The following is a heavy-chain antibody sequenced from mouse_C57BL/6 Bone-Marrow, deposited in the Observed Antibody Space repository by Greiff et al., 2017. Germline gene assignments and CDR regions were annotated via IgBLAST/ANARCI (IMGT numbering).Heavy chain of an antibody. Sequence: EVKLMESGAELVRPGASVKLSCTASGFNIKDDYMHWVKQRPEQGLEWIGWIDPENGDTEYASKFQGKATITADTSSNTAYLQLSSLTSEDTAVYYCTHQLRLRFAYWGQGTLVTVSA. CDR1: GFNIKDDY. CDR2: IDPENGDT. D-gene: IGHD3-2*02. V-gene: IGHV14-4*01. CDR3: THQLRLRFAY. J-gene: IGHJ3*01.